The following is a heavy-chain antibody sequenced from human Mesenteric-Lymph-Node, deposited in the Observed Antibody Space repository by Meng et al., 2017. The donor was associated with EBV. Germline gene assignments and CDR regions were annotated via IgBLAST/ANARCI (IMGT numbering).Heavy chain of an antibody. CDR1: GDSFSGYF. D-gene: IGHD4-23*01. CDR3: ARGGGVLTPLDY. J-gene: IGHJ4*02. CDR2: INHSGGT. Sequence: VQFPQWGAGLLKPSETPPLTCPVYGDSFSGYFWSWIRQPLGKGLEWIGEINHSGGTNYNPSLESRVTISVDASKNQFSLKLRSVTAADTAVYYCARGGGVLTPLDYWGQGGLVTVSS. V-gene: IGHV4-34*02.